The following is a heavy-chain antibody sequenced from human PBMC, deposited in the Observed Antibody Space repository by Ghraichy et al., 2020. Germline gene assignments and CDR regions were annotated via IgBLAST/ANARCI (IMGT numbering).Heavy chain of an antibody. V-gene: IGHV4-59*01. J-gene: IGHJ4*02. CDR1: GGSISSYY. Sequence: SETLSLTCTVSGGSISSYYWSWIRQPPGKGLEWIGYIYYSGSTNYNPSLKSRVTISVDTSKNQFSLKLSSVTAADTAVYYCARVCESDSSGYYPDYWGQGTLVTVSS. CDR3: ARVCESDSSGYYPDY. D-gene: IGHD3-22*01. CDR2: IYYSGST.